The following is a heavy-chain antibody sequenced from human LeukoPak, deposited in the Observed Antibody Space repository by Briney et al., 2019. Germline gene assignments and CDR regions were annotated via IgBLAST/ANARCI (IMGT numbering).Heavy chain of an antibody. V-gene: IGHV3-33*06. D-gene: IGHD3-22*01. CDR3: AKDPYYYDSSGYYVGETQGFQH. CDR1: GFSFSNYW. CDR2: IWYDGSNK. Sequence: GGSLRLSCAASGFSFSNYWMSWVRQAPGKGLEWVAVIWYDGSNKYYADSVKGRFTISGDNSKNTLYLQMNSLRAEDTAVYYCAKDPYYYDSSGYYVGETQGFQHWGQGTLVTVSS. J-gene: IGHJ1*01.